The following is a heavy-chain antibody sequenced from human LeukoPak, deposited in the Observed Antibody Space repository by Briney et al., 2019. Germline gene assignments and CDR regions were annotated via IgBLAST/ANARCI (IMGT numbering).Heavy chain of an antibody. V-gene: IGHV4-34*01. CDR1: GGSFSGYY. Sequence: SETLSLTCAVYGGSFSGYYWSWIRQPPGKGLEWIGEINHSGSTNYNPSLKSRVTISVDTSKNQFSLKLSPVTAADTAVYYCARVPLLWFGESWAFDYWGQGTLITVSS. CDR2: INHSGST. CDR3: ARVPLLWFGESWAFDY. D-gene: IGHD3-10*01. J-gene: IGHJ4*02.